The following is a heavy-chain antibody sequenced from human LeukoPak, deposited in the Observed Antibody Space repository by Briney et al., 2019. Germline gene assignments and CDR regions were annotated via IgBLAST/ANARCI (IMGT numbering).Heavy chain of an antibody. J-gene: IGHJ4*02. Sequence: GGSLRLSCAASGFTFDDYAMHWVRQAPGKGLEWVSGISWNSGSIAYADSVKGRFTISRDNAENSLYLQMNSLRAEDTALYYCAKDTQLLRFNYFDYWGQGTLVTVSS. CDR3: AKDTQLLRFNYFDY. V-gene: IGHV3-9*01. D-gene: IGHD2-2*01. CDR2: ISWNSGSI. CDR1: GFTFDDYA.